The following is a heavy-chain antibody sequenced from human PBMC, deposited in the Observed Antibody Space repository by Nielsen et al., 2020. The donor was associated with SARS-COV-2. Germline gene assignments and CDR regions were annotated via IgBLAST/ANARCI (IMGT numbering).Heavy chain of an antibody. D-gene: IGHD1-7*01. J-gene: IGHJ3*02. CDR3: ARERTGTTYLKVDAFDI. CDR2: ISYDGSNK. CDR1: GFTFSSYA. V-gene: IGHV3-30-3*01. Sequence: GSLRLSCAASGFTFSSYAMHWVRQAPGKGLEWVAVISYDGSNKYYADSVKGRFTISRDNSKNTLYLQMNSLRAEDTAVYYCARERTGTTYLKVDAFDIWGQGTMVTVSS.